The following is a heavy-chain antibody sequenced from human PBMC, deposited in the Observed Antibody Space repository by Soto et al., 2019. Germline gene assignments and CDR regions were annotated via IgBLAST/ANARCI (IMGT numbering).Heavy chain of an antibody. CDR2: ISPKSGVT. V-gene: IGHV1-2*02. CDR1: AYTFTVYY. CDR3: GRGRSGELVVFY. Sequence: ASLNVSCTPSAYTFTVYYIHLVRQAPGQGFEWVGEISPKSGVTRYAQKFQGRVTMTKDTSITTVYMELSNLSPDDTAVYYCGRGRSGELVVFYWGQGTLVTVSS. D-gene: IGHD1-7*01. J-gene: IGHJ4*02.